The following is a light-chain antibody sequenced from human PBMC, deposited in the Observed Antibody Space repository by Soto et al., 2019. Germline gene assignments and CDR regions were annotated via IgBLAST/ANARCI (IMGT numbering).Light chain of an antibody. Sequence: EIVLTQSPGTLSLSPGERATLSCRASQSVRSSYLAWYQQKLGQAPRLLIYGVSNRATGIPDRFSGSGSGTDFTLTISRLESEDFAVYYSQQYGTSPRTFGQGTKVEIK. J-gene: IGKJ1*01. V-gene: IGKV3-20*01. CDR3: QQYGTSPRT. CDR1: QSVRSSY. CDR2: GVS.